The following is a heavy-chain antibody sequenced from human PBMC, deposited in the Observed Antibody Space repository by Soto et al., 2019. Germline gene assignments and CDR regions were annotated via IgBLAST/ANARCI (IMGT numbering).Heavy chain of an antibody. CDR1: GGSFSGYY. V-gene: IGHV4-34*01. Sequence: SETLSLTCAVYGGSFSGYYWSWIRQPPGKGLEWIGEIDHSGSTNYNPSLKSRVTISVDTSKNQFSLKLSSVTAADTAVYYCARSTDIVATTDYWGQGTLVTVSS. J-gene: IGHJ4*02. CDR2: IDHSGST. CDR3: ARSTDIVATTDY. D-gene: IGHD5-12*01.